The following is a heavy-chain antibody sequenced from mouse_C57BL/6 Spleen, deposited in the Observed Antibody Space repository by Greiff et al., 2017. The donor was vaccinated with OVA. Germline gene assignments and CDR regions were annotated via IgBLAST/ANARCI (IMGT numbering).Heavy chain of an antibody. CDR2: IDPDDGDT. Sequence: VQLKESGAELVKPGASVKLSCKASGFNINDYYMHWVKQRNEQGLEWIGRIDPDDGDTKYAPKFQGKATITADTSSNTAYLQLSSLTSEDTSVYYCASRYGSHWYCDVWGTGTTVTVSA. CDR3: ASRYGSHWYCDV. J-gene: IGHJ1*03. D-gene: IGHD1-1*01. CDR1: GFNINDYY. V-gene: IGHV14-2*01.